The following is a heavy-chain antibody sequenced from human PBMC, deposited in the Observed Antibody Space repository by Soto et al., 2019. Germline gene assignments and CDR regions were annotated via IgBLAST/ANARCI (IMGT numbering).Heavy chain of an antibody. CDR3: ATGYSGYDSMGAYYYYMDV. J-gene: IGHJ6*03. Sequence: SETLSLTCAVYGGSFSGYYWSWIRQPPGKGLEWIGEINHSGSTNYNPSLKSRVTISVDTSKNQFSLKLSSVTAADTAVYYCATGYSGYDSMGAYYYYMDVLGKGTTVTVSS. D-gene: IGHD5-12*01. CDR1: GGSFSGYY. V-gene: IGHV4-34*01. CDR2: INHSGST.